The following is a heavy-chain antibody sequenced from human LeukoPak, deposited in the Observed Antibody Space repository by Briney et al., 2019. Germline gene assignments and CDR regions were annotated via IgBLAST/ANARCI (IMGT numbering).Heavy chain of an antibody. CDR2: INSDGSST. D-gene: IGHD1-26*01. CDR1: GFTFSSYG. CDR3: ARDEGATEFDY. Sequence: GGSLRLSCAASGFTFSSYGMHWVRQAPGKGLVWVSRINSDGSSTSYADSVKGRFTISRDNAKNTLYLQMNSLRAEDTAVYYCARDEGATEFDYWGQGTLVTVSS. V-gene: IGHV3-74*01. J-gene: IGHJ4*02.